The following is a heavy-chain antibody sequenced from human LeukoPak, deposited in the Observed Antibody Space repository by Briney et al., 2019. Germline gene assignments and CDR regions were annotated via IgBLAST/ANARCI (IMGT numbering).Heavy chain of an antibody. V-gene: IGHV3-23*01. CDR1: RFTFSNYA. J-gene: IGHJ4*02. CDR2: ISASDGST. Sequence: GVSLTLSCAASRFTFSNYAMMWVPQAPGMGLVGFSDISASDGSTDNADSVQDRFNISRDNSKNTLNLQINSLRAEDTAVYYCANPKDTAVGRYFDYWGQGTLVTVSS. CDR3: ANPKDTAVGRYFDY. D-gene: IGHD2-2*01.